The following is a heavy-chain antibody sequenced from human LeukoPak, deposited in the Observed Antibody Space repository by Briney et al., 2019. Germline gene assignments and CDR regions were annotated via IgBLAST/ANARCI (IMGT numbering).Heavy chain of an antibody. J-gene: IGHJ5*02. CDR3: ARDLSRRFTIWGEQGPNWFDP. CDR2: INPNSGGT. CDR1: GYTFTGYY. D-gene: IGHD3-9*01. Sequence: GASVKVSCKASGYTFTGYYMHWVRQAPGQGLEWMGWINPNSGGTNYAQKFQGRVTMTRDTSISTAYMELSRLRSDDTAVYYCARDLSRRFTIWGEQGPNWFDPWGQGTLVTVSS. V-gene: IGHV1-2*02.